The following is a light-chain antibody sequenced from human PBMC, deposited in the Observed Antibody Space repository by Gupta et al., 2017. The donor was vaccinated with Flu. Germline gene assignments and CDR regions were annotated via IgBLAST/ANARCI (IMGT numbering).Light chain of an antibody. CDR3: RQWERGPWA. CDR1: QSLVYSDGNTY. V-gene: IGKV2-30*01. J-gene: IGKJ1*01. CDR2: QVS. Sequence: DVVMTQSPLSLPVTLGQPASISCRSSQSLVYSDGNTYLHWFQQRPGQSPRRLIYQVSHRDSGLPDRISGRGSAADIILKISMVAAEDVGVYCSRQWERGPWAFGQGTKVEIK.